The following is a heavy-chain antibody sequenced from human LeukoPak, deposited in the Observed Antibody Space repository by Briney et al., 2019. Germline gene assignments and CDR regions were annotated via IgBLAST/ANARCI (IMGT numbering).Heavy chain of an antibody. CDR1: GFSFSSYG. Sequence: PGGSLRLSCAASGFSFSSYGMSWVRQAPGKGLQWVSAISGDGKDRDYPDSVKGRFTISRDNSKNTLYLQMDSLRAEDTAVYYCAKGELYTAMVVNFDYWGQGTLVTVSS. D-gene: IGHD5-18*01. CDR3: AKGELYTAMVVNFDY. J-gene: IGHJ4*02. CDR2: ISGDGKDR. V-gene: IGHV3-23*01.